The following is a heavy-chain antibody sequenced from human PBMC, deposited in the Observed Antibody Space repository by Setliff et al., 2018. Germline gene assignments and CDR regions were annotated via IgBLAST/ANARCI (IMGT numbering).Heavy chain of an antibody. Sequence: SETLSLTCTVSGASIRHTSYFWTWVRQPAGKGLEWIGHIYITGNPGVNPSLESRVAMSIDKSRNQFSLKLSSVTAADTAVYYCAGNNAHLEWLFAWFDPWGQGTLVTVSS. D-gene: IGHD3-3*01. CDR3: AGNNAHLEWLFAWFDP. CDR2: IYITGNP. J-gene: IGHJ5*02. CDR1: GASIRHTSYF. V-gene: IGHV4-4*07.